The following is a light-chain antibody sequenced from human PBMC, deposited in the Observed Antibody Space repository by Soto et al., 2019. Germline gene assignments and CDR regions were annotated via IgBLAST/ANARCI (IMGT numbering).Light chain of an antibody. CDR2: GAS. Sequence: EIVLTQSPATLSLSPGERATLSCRASQSVGSYLAWYQQKPGQAPRLLIYGASNRATGIPVRFSGSGSGTDFILTISSLEPEDFALYYCQQRSSWPSITFGPGTKVDV. CDR3: QQRSSWPSIT. CDR1: QSVGSY. J-gene: IGKJ3*01. V-gene: IGKV3-11*01.